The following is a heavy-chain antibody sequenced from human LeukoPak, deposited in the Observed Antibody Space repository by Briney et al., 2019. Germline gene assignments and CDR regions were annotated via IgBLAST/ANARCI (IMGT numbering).Heavy chain of an antibody. CDR3: AKDESPRLTAQGAFDI. CDR1: GFTFSSYA. Sequence: GGSLRLSCAASGFTFSSYAMSWVRQAPGKGLEWVSAISGSGGSTYYADSVKGRFTISRDNSKNTLYLQMNSLRAEDTAIYYCAKDESPRLTAQGAFDIWGQGTMVTVSS. D-gene: IGHD2-21*02. V-gene: IGHV3-23*01. CDR2: ISGSGGST. J-gene: IGHJ3*02.